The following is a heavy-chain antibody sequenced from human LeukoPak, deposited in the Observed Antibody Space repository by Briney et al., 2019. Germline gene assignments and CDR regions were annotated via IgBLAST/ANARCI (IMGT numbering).Heavy chain of an antibody. CDR2: INPKNGGT. V-gene: IGHV1-2*02. Sequence: ASVKVSCKASGYTFSNYGISWVRQAPGQGLEWMGWINPKNGGTNYAQKFQGRVTMTRDTSISTAHMELSRLRYDDTAVYYCARDVNSGWYTDYWGQGTLVTVSS. CDR1: GYTFSNYG. J-gene: IGHJ4*02. D-gene: IGHD6-19*01. CDR3: ARDVNSGWYTDY.